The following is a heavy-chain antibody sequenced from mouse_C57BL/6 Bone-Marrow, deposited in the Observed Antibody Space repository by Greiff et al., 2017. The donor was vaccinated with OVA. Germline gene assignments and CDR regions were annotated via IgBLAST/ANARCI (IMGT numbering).Heavy chain of an antibody. D-gene: IGHD1-1*02. J-gene: IGHJ3*01. CDR3: ARGGGGPAWFAY. Sequence: VKLVESGPGLVAPSQSLSITCTVSGFSLTSYGVDWVRQSPGKGLEWLGVIWGVGSTNYNSALKSRLSISKDNSKSQVFLKMNSLQTDDTARYYRARGGGGPAWFAYWGQGTLVTVSA. CDR2: IWGVGST. CDR1: GFSLTSYG. V-gene: IGHV2-6*01.